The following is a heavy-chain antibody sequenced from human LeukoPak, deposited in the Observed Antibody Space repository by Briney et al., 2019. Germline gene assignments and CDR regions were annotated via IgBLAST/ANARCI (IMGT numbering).Heavy chain of an antibody. CDR1: GGSISSSSYY. Sequence: SETLSLTCTVSGGSISSSSYYWGWIRQPPGKGLEWIGSIYYSGSTYYNPSLKSRVTKSVDTSKNQFSLKLSSVTAADTAVYYCARLGVGFGYRYYDSSGYSSFDYWGQGTLVTVSS. V-gene: IGHV4-39*01. CDR2: IYYSGST. J-gene: IGHJ4*02. CDR3: ARLGVGFGYRYYDSSGYSSFDY. D-gene: IGHD3-22*01.